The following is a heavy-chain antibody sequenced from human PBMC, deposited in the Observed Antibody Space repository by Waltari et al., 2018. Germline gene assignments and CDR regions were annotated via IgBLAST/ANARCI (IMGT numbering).Heavy chain of an antibody. J-gene: IGHJ4*02. D-gene: IGHD1-7*01. V-gene: IGHV1-2*02. CDR2: IDPYSGGT. CDR3: ARRITGTTCCDF. Sequence: QVQLVQSGAEVKKPGASVKVSCKASGYTFSDYYMHWVRQAPGQGFEWMGWIDPYSGGTHFAQKCQGRVTMTRDTSTSTAYMELSRLKSDDTAVFYCARRITGTTCCDFWGQGTLVTVSS. CDR1: GYTFSDYY.